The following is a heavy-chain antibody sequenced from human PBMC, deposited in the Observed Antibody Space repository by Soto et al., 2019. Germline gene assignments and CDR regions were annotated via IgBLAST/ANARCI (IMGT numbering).Heavy chain of an antibody. CDR2: ISYDGSNK. Sequence: QVQLVESGGGVVQPGRSLRLSCAASGFTFSSYAMHWVRQAPGKGLEWVAVISYDGSNKYYADSVKGRFTISRDNSKNTLYLQMNSLRAEDTAVYYCARDGDWNYPYFGYWGQGTLVTVSS. CDR1: GFTFSSYA. CDR3: ARDGDWNYPYFGY. J-gene: IGHJ4*02. D-gene: IGHD1-7*01. V-gene: IGHV3-30-3*01.